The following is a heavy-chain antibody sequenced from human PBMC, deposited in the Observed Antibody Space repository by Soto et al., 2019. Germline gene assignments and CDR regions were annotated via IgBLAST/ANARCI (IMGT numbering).Heavy chain of an antibody. CDR1: GFTFSDLY. CDR2: ISGSSSYT. D-gene: IGHD4-17*01. CDR3: ARVGADYGDYIGKNAFDI. Sequence: GGSLRLSCAASGFTFSDLYMIWIRQAPGKGLEWVSYISGSSSYTNYADSVKGRFTISRDNAKNSVYLQMNSLRAEDTALYYCARVGADYGDYIGKNAFDIWGQGTMVTVSS. V-gene: IGHV3-11*05. J-gene: IGHJ3*02.